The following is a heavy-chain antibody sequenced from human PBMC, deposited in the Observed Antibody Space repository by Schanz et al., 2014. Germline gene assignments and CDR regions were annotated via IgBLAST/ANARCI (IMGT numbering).Heavy chain of an antibody. CDR2: IASGGSHT. J-gene: IGHJ6*02. CDR1: GITFSDYA. Sequence: EVQLLESGGALEQPGGSLRLSCAASGITFSDYAMSWVRQAPGKGLEWVSTIASGGSHTFYADSVTGRFTISGDNSKMPLFFPLLLLRVEDTALYYFSPFCQAHHLTGRPGWSDGMDVWGQGTTV. D-gene: IGHD3-3*01. CDR3: SPFCQAHHLTGRPGWSDGMDV. V-gene: IGHV3-23*01.